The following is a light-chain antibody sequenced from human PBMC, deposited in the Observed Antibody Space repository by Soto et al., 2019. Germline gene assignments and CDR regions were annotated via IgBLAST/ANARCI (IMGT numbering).Light chain of an antibody. Sequence: IVFTQSPCTLSLSPGERATLSCRASQTVTSNYFAWYQQRPGQAPRLLIYGTSSRASGIPDRFSGSGSGTDFTLTISRLDPEDFAVYYCQQYGGSRWTFGQGTKVDIK. CDR2: GTS. V-gene: IGKV3-20*01. J-gene: IGKJ1*01. CDR1: QTVTSNY. CDR3: QQYGGSRWT.